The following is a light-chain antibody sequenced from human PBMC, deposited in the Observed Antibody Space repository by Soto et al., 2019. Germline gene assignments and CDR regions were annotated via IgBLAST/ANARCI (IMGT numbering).Light chain of an antibody. V-gene: IGLV2-14*03. CDR3: CAYSTSGTHV. CDR1: ISDVGSYDY. CDR2: DVN. Sequence: QSALTQPASVSGSPGQSITFSCTGTISDVGSYDYVSWHQQHPGKAPKLIIYDVNNRPSGVPSRSSGSKSGNTASLIISGLQTEDEADYYCCAYSTSGTHVFGTGTKLTVL. J-gene: IGLJ1*01.